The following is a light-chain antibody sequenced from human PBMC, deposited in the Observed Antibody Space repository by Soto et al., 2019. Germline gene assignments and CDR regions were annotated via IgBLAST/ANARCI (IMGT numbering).Light chain of an antibody. Sequence: QSALTQPRSVSGSPGQSVTLSCTGTSSDVVDYNYVSWYHQHPGKAPKLMIYDVSKRPSGVPDRFSGSKSGNTASLTISGLQAEDEADYYCCSSAGRYSLDVFGTGTKLTVL. V-gene: IGLV2-11*01. CDR1: SSDVVDYNY. J-gene: IGLJ1*01. CDR3: CSSAGRYSLDV. CDR2: DVS.